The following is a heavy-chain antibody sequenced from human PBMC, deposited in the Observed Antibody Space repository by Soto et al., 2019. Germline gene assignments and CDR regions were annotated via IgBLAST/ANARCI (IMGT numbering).Heavy chain of an antibody. CDR2: ISYDGSNK. CDR3: AKAGSSWHESFAFDY. J-gene: IGHJ4*02. V-gene: IGHV3-30*18. Sequence: PXGSLRLSCSASGFTFSSYGMHWVRQAPGKGLEWVAVISYDGSNKYYADSVKGRFTIPRDNSKNTLYLQMDSLRAEDTAVYYCAKAGSSWHESFAFDYWGQGTLVTVSS. CDR1: GFTFSSYG. D-gene: IGHD6-13*01.